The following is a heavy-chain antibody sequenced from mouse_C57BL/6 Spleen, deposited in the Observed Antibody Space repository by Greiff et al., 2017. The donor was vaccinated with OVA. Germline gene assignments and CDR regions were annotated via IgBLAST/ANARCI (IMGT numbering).Heavy chain of an antibody. J-gene: IGHJ4*01. D-gene: IGHD2-1*01. CDR1: GYTFTDYY. Sequence: EVQLQQSGPELVKPGASVKISCKASGYTFTDYYMNWVKQSHGKSLEWIGDINPNNGGTSYNQKFKGKATLTVDKSSSTAYMELRSLTSEDSAVYYCASHYYGNFYYAMDYWGQGTSVTVSS. CDR2: INPNNGGT. CDR3: ASHYYGNFYYAMDY. V-gene: IGHV1-26*01.